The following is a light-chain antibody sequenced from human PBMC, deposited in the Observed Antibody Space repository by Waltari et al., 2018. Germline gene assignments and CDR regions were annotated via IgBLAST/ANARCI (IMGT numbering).Light chain of an antibody. Sequence: EIGLTQSTDTLSWAPGEGATLSCRASQSVSSQLVWYQQKRGQAPRLLIYDASNRATGIPARFSGSGSGTDFTLTISSLEPEDFAVYYCQQCNNSPPTFGQGTKVEIK. CDR1: QSVSSQ. CDR3: QQCNNSPPT. J-gene: IGKJ1*01. V-gene: IGKV3-11*01. CDR2: DAS.